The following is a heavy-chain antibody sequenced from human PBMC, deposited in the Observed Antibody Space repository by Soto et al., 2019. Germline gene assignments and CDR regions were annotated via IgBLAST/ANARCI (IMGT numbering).Heavy chain of an antibody. D-gene: IGHD3-22*01. CDR3: ARDLITYYYDSSGYYQGFRYNWFDP. CDR1: GYTFTSYG. J-gene: IGHJ5*02. Sequence: ASVKVSCKASGYTFTSYGISWVRQAPGQGLEWMGWISAYNGNTNYAQKLQGRVTITRDTSASTAYMELSSLRSEDTAVCYCARDLITYYYDSSGYYQGFRYNWFDPWGQGTLVTVSS. V-gene: IGHV1-18*01. CDR2: ISAYNGNT.